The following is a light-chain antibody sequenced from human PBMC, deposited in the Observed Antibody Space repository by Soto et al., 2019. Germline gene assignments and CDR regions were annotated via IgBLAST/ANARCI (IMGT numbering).Light chain of an antibody. J-gene: IGLJ1*01. CDR1: SSDVGGYNY. CDR2: EVS. CDR3: TSYTTSSTLSYV. V-gene: IGLV2-14*01. Sequence: QSALTQPASVSGSPGQSITISCTGTSSDVGGYNYVSWYQQHPGKAPKLIIYEVSDRPSGVSTRFSGSKSGNSASLTISGLQAEDEADYYCTSYTTSSTLSYVFGTGTRSPS.